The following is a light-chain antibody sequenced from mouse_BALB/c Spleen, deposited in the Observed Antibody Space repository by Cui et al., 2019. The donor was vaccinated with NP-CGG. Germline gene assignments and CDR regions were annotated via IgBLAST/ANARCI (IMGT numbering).Light chain of an antibody. J-gene: IGLJ1*01. CDR1: TGAVTNSNY. CDR2: GTN. V-gene: IGLV1*01. Sequence: QAVVTQESALTTSPGQTVTLPCRSSTGAVTNSNYANWVQEKPDHLFTGLIGGTNNRSPGVPARFSGSLIGNKAALIITGAQTEDEAIYFCALWFSNHWVFGGGTKLTVL. CDR3: ALWFSNHWV.